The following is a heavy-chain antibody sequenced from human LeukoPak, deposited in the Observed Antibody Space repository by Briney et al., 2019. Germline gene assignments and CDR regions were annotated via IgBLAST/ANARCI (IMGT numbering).Heavy chain of an antibody. CDR1: GGSISSGSYY. CDR2: IYTSGST. CDR3: ARDSYYDFWSGYFYY. V-gene: IGHV4-61*02. D-gene: IGHD3-3*01. J-gene: IGHJ4*02. Sequence: SQTLSLTCTVSGGSISSGSYYWSWIRQPAGKGLEWIGRIYTSGSTNYNPSLKSRVTISVDTSKNQFSLKLSSVTAADTAVYYCARDSYYDFWSGYFYYWGQGTLVTVSS.